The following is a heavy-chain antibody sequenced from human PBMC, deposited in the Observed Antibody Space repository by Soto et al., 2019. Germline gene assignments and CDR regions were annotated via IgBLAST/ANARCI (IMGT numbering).Heavy chain of an antibody. Sequence: PWGSLSLTFAVSGDTIISSSYYWGWISKPPGKGLEWIGNIYYSGSTYCNPSLKSRVTISGDTSKNQFSLRLSSVTAADTAVYYCASFPTYYVSRSLNWFDPWGQRTLVTVSS. J-gene: IGHJ5*02. D-gene: IGHD3-10*01. CDR1: GDTIISSSYY. V-gene: IGHV4-39*01. CDR3: ASFPTYYVSRSLNWFDP. CDR2: IYYSGST.